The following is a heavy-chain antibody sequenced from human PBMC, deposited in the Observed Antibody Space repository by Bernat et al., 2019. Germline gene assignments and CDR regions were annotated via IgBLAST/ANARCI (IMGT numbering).Heavy chain of an antibody. CDR1: GFTFSSYS. V-gene: IGHV3-48*01. Sequence: EVQLVESGGGLVQPGGSLRLSCAASGFTFSSYSMNWVRQAPGKGLEWVSYISSSSSTIYYADSVKGRFTISRDNAKNSLYLQMNSLRAEDTAVYYCARDRANSGYDSRGFFDYWGQGTLVTVSS. CDR2: ISSSSSTI. D-gene: IGHD5-12*01. J-gene: IGHJ4*02. CDR3: ARDRANSGYDSRGFFDY.